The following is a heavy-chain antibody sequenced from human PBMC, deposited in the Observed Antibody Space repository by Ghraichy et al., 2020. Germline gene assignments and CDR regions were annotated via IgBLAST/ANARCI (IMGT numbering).Heavy chain of an antibody. D-gene: IGHD2-15*01. CDR2: ISSSGSTI. Sequence: GALRLSCAASGFTFSNYEVNWVRQAPGKGLEWVSYISSSGSTIFYADSVKGRFTISRDNAKNSLSLQMNSLRAEDTAVYYCARSYCSGGSCSTPYYGMDVWGQGTTVSVSS. V-gene: IGHV3-48*03. J-gene: IGHJ6*02. CDR1: GFTFSNYE. CDR3: ARSYCSGGSCSTPYYGMDV.